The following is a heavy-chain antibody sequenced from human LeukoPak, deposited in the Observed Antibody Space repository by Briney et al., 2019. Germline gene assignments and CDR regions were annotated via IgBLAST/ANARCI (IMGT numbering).Heavy chain of an antibody. J-gene: IGHJ4*02. CDR2: INPNSGGT. Sequence: GASVKVSCKASGYTFTSYGISWVRQAPGQGLEWMGWINPNSGGTNYAQKFQGRVTMTRDTSISTAYMELSRLRSDDTAVYYCARGASSIGLFDYWGQGTLVTVSS. D-gene: IGHD2-8*01. V-gene: IGHV1-2*02. CDR3: ARGASSIGLFDY. CDR1: GYTFTSYG.